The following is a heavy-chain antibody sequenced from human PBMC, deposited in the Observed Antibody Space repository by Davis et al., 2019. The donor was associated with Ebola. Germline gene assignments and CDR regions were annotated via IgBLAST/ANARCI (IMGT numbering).Heavy chain of an antibody. J-gene: IGHJ4*02. CDR3: ARAHPCSSTSCYWAMEYYFDY. Sequence: PSETLSLTCTVSGGSISSHYWSWIRQPPGKGLEWIGYIYYSGSTNYNPSLKSRVTISVDTSKNQFSLKLGSVTAADTAVYYCARAHPCSSTSCYWAMEYYFDYWGQGTLVTVSS. D-gene: IGHD2-2*01. CDR2: IYYSGST. CDR1: GGSISSHY. V-gene: IGHV4-59*11.